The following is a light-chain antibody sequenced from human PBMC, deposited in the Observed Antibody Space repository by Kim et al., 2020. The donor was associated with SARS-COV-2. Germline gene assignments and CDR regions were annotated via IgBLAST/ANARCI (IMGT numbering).Light chain of an antibody. J-gene: IGLJ3*02. CDR2: GKN. V-gene: IGLV3-19*01. CDR1: SLRSYY. CDR3: NSRDSSGNHLV. Sequence: SSELTQDPAEYVNRGQIVRIKCKGDSLRSYYASWYQQKPGQAPVLVIYGKNNRPSGIPDRFSGSSSGNTASLTITGAQAEDEADYYCNSRDSSGNHLVFGGGTQLTVL.